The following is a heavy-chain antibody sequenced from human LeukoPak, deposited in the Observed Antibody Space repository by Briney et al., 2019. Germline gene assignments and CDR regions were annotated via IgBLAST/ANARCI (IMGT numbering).Heavy chain of an antibody. Sequence: GGSLRLSCAASGFTFSSYAMSWVRQAPGKGLEWVSAISGSGGSTYYADSVKGRFTISRDNSKNTLYLQMNSLRAEDTAVYYCAKDQEEYRYSRSFGDYWGQGTLVTVSS. D-gene: IGHD1-26*01. CDR2: ISGSGGST. J-gene: IGHJ4*02. V-gene: IGHV3-23*01. CDR3: AKDQEEYRYSRSFGDY. CDR1: GFTFSSYA.